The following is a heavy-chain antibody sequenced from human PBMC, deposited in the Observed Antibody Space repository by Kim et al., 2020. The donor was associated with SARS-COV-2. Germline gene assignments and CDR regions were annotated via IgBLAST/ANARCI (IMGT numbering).Heavy chain of an antibody. V-gene: IGHV4-34*01. J-gene: IGHJ6*01. CDR2: XSQIGRA. CDR1: GGSFSSSY. D-gene: IGHD1-26*01. Sequence: SETLSLTCAVYGGSFSSSYWSWIRQSPGKGLXXIGEXSQIGRANYNPSLESRVTLSLDTAXKSFTXRLTSVTDADTAVYFCARGRSARXPVGAXFVHFGVDVGXXGTTVAVSX. CDR3: ARGRSARXPVGAXFVHFGVDV.